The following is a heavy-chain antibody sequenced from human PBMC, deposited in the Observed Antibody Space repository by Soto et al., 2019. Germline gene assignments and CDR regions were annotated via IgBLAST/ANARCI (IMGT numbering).Heavy chain of an antibody. Sequence: SELLSLTCAVSGGSISSGGYSWSWIRQPPGKGLEWIGYIYHSGTTYYNPSLKSRVTISVDRSKNQFSLKLSSVTAADTAVYYCARAHYGDYGYGMDVWGQGTTVTVSS. CDR2: IYHSGTT. V-gene: IGHV4-30-2*01. CDR1: GGSISSGGYS. D-gene: IGHD4-17*01. CDR3: ARAHYGDYGYGMDV. J-gene: IGHJ6*02.